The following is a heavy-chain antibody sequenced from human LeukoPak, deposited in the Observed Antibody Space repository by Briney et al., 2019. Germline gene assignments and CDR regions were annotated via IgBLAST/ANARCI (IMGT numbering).Heavy chain of an antibody. CDR1: GYTFSSHY. D-gene: IGHD3-22*01. V-gene: IGHV1-46*01. CDR2: INPTGDSP. Sequence: ASVKVSCKASGYTFSSHYLHWIRQAPGQGLEWMGIINPTGDSPNYALKFQGRVTMTRDTSTSTVYMELSRLTSDGTAVYYCARETNYYGGIGHPQSFDNWGQGTLVTVSS. CDR3: ARETNYYGGIGHPQSFDN. J-gene: IGHJ4*02.